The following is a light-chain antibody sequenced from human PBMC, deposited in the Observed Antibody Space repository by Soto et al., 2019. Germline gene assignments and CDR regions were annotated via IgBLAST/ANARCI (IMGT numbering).Light chain of an antibody. CDR1: SSNIGSHT. CDR2: SNN. Sequence: QSVLTQPPSASGTPGQRVTISCSGSSSNIGSHTVNCYQQLPGTAPKLLIYSNNQRPSWVPDRFSGSKSGTSACLSISGLRYADEAYYYCAAWDDSVNGLWVFCGGCKVSV. J-gene: IGLJ3*02. CDR3: AAWDDSVNGLWV. V-gene: IGLV1-44*01.